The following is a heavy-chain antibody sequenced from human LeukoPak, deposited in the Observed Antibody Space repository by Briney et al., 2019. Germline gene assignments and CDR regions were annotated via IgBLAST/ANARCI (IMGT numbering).Heavy chain of an antibody. V-gene: IGHV4-39*07. D-gene: IGHD4-17*01. J-gene: IGHJ6*03. CDR2: MYYSGST. CDR3: ARDDHYGDYYYYYYMDV. Sequence: SETLSLTCTVSGGSISSSTYYWGWIRQPPGKGLEWIGSMYYSGSTYYNPSLTSRVTISVDTSKNQFSLNLSSVTAADTAVYYCARDDHYGDYYYYYYMDVWGKGTTVTISS. CDR1: GGSISSSTYY.